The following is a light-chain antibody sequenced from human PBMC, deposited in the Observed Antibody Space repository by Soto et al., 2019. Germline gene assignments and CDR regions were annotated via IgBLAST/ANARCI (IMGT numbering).Light chain of an antibody. J-gene: IGLJ3*02. CDR2: VGS. V-gene: IGLV1-40*01. CDR1: SSNIGSGYD. CDR3: QSYDSSLSAWV. Sequence: QSVLTQPPSVSGAPGQRVTISCTGSSSNIGSGYDVHWYQQLPGTAPKLLISVGSYRPSGVPDRFSGSKSGTSASLAITGLQAEDEADYYCQSYDSSLSAWVFGGGTKLTVL.